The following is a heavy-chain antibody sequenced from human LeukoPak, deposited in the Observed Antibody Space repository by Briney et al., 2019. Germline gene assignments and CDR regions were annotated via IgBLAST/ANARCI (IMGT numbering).Heavy chain of an antibody. D-gene: IGHD3-22*01. CDR2: IYHNGNT. CDR1: GSSISRGYY. J-gene: IGHJ4*02. CDR3: ARDLYQNDSTDYYFDY. V-gene: IGHV4-38-2*02. Sequence: SETLSLTCTVSGSSISRGYYWGWIRQPPGKGLQWIGSIYHNGNTYFNPSLKSRVTISVDTSKNQFSLRLSSVTAADTAVYYCARDLYQNDSTDYYFDYWGQGTLVTVSS.